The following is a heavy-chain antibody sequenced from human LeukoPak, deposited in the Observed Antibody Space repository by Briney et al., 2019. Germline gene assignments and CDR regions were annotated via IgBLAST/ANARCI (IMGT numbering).Heavy chain of an antibody. V-gene: IGHV3-48*01. CDR3: ARERGYCTGDSCYGFDY. D-gene: IGHD2-15*01. Sequence: GGSLRLSCAASGFTFSIYSMDWVRQAPGKGLEWVSKITSKSTTIYYADSVKGRFTISRDNAKNSLYLQMNSLRAEDTAVYYCARERGYCTGDSCYGFDYWGQGILVTVSS. CDR2: ITSKSTTI. CDR1: GFTFSIYS. J-gene: IGHJ4*02.